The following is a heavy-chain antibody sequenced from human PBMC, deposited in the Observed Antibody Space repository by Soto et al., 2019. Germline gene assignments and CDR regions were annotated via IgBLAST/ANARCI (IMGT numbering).Heavy chain of an antibody. Sequence: ELQVLESGGGLVQPGGSLRLTCAASGFTLSEYGTSWVRQAPGKGLEWVSFVSGSGDSTYYTDSVKGRFTISRDSSKNRVCLQINGLRAEDPAVFYCATSNYGKRAWGQGPLVTASS. V-gene: IGHV3-23*01. J-gene: IGHJ5*02. CDR3: ATSNYGKRA. CDR1: GFTLSEYG. CDR2: VSGSGDST. D-gene: IGHD3-16*01.